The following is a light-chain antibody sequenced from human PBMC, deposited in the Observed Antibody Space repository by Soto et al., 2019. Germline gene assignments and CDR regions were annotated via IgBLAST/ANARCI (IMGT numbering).Light chain of an antibody. CDR3: QSYDSSLSGSI. J-gene: IGLJ2*01. CDR2: GNS. V-gene: IGLV1-40*01. Sequence: QSVLTQPPSVSGAPRQRVTISCTGSSSNIGAGYDVHWYQQLPGTAPKLLIYGNSNRPSGVPDRFSGSKSVTSASLAITGLQAEDEADYYCQSYDSSLSGSIFGGGTKLTVL. CDR1: SSNIGAGYD.